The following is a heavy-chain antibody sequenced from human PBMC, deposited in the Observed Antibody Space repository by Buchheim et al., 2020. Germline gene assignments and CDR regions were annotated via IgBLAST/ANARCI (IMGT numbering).Heavy chain of an antibody. V-gene: IGHV4-59*01. J-gene: IGHJ4*02. CDR3: VRTSCGGDCFDY. CDR1: GGSISSYY. CDR2: IYYSGST. D-gene: IGHD2-21*01. Sequence: QVQLQESGPGLVKPSETLSLTCTVSGGSISSYYWSWIRQPPGKGLEWIGYIYYSGSTNYNPSLKSRVTISVDTSKNQFSLKLSSVTAADTAVYYCVRTSCGGDCFDYWGQGTL.